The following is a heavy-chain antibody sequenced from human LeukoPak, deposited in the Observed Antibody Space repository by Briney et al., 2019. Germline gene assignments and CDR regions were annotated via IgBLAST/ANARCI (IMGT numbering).Heavy chain of an antibody. D-gene: IGHD4-17*01. V-gene: IGHV3-7*01. J-gene: IGHJ4*02. CDR2: IKHDGSET. CDR1: GFTFSRYW. CDR3: ARGDDYGDYKHDYFDY. Sequence: GGSLRLSCAASGFTFSRYWMSWVRQAPGKGLECVANIKHDGSETFYVDSVKGRFTISRDNAKNSLYVQMNSPRAEDTAVYYCARGDDYGDYKHDYFDYWGQGTLVTVP.